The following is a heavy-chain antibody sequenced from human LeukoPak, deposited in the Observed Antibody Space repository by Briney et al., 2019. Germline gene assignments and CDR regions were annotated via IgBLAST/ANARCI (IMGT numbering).Heavy chain of an antibody. CDR1: GDSVSSNSVT. Sequence: SQTLSLTCAISGDSVSSNSVTWNWSRQSPSRGLEWLGRTYYRSTWYNDYAVSVRGRITVNPDTSKNQFSLHLNSVTPEDTAVYYCARRLTQYDCFDPWGQGILVTVSS. J-gene: IGHJ5*02. D-gene: IGHD2-2*01. V-gene: IGHV6-1*01. CDR2: TYYRSTWYN. CDR3: ARRLTQYDCFDP.